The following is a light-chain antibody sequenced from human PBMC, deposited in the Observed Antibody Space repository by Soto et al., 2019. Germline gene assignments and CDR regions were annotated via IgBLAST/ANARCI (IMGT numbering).Light chain of an antibody. CDR2: KVS. CDR3: MQGTHPYT. J-gene: IGKJ2*01. CDR1: QSLVYSDGNTY. V-gene: IGKV2-30*01. Sequence: DVVMTQSPLSLPVTLGQPASISCRSSQSLVYSDGNTYLNWFQQRPGQSPRRLIYKVSNRDSGVPDRFSGSGSGSEFTLKISRVDAEDVGVYYCMQGTHPYTFGQGTQLVIK.